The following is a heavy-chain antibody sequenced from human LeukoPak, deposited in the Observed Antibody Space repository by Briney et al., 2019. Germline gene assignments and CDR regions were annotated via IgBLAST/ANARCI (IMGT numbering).Heavy chain of an antibody. J-gene: IGHJ4*02. V-gene: IGHV3-23*01. D-gene: IGHD3-22*01. CDR2: ISGRGDAT. CDR1: GFAFTNYA. CDR3: AKGVYYDNSGYYYFDS. Sequence: PGGSLRLSCAASGFAFTNYAMTWVRQAPGKGLEWVSGISGRGDATYYADSVKGHFTISRDNSKNTVYLQMNSLRVEDTALYYCAKGVYYDNSGYYYFDSWGQGTLVTVSS.